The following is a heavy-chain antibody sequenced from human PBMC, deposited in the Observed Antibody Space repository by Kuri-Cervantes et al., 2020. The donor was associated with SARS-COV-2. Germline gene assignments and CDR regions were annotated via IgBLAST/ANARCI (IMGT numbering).Heavy chain of an antibody. CDR1: EFTFSIYG. J-gene: IGHJ6*02. V-gene: IGHV3-30*03. CDR3: ARDSRGDLQYIYGMDV. D-gene: IGHD3-10*01. CDR2: ISYDGSNK. Sequence: GGSLRLSCAASEFTFSIYGMHWVRQAPGKGLEWVAVISYDGSNKYYADSVKGRFTISRDNSKNTLYLQMNSLRAEDTAVYYCARDSRGDLQYIYGMDVWGQGTTVTVSS.